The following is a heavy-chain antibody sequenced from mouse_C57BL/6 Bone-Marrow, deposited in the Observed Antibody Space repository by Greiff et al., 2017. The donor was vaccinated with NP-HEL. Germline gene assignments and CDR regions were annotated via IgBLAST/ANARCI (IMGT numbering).Heavy chain of an antibody. J-gene: IGHJ4*01. CDR2: INPGSGGT. CDR1: GYAFTNYL. D-gene: IGHD1-1*01. CDR3: ARERGYYGSSWNAMDY. Sequence: QVQLKQSGAELVRPGTSVKVSCKASGYAFTNYLIEWVKQRPGQGLEWIGVINPGSGGTNYNEKFKGKATLTADKSSSTAYMQLSSLTSEDSAVYFCARERGYYGSSWNAMDYWGQGTSVTVSS. V-gene: IGHV1-54*01.